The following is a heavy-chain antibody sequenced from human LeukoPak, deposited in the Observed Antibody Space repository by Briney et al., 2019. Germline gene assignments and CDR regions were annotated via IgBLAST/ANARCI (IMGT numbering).Heavy chain of an antibody. CDR3: ARDVVLSDTDAFDI. V-gene: IGHV3-74*01. CDR2: INSDGRNT. Sequence: GGSLRLSCTAYGFTFSIYWMHWVRQAPGKGLVWVSRINSDGRNTIYADSVKDRFTMSRDNAKNTLYLEMNSLRAEDTAVYYCARDVVLSDTDAFDIWGQGTRVTVSS. CDR1: GFTFSIYW. D-gene: IGHD2-15*01. J-gene: IGHJ3*02.